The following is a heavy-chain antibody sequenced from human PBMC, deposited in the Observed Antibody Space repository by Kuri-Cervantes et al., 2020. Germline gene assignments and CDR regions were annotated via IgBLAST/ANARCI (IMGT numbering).Heavy chain of an antibody. CDR2: INRDGSST. J-gene: IGHJ3*02. CDR1: GFTFSSYS. D-gene: IGHD2-21*02. Sequence: GGSLRLSCAASGFTFSSYSMNWVRQAPGKGLVWVSRINRDGSSTSSADSVKGRFTISRDNAKNTVYLQMNSLRAEDTAVYYCARERGGDDAFDIWGLGTMVTVSS. CDR3: ARERGGDDAFDI. V-gene: IGHV3-74*01.